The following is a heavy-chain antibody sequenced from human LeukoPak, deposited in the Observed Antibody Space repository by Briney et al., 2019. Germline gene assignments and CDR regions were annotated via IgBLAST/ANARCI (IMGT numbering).Heavy chain of an antibody. D-gene: IGHD3-16*02. CDR2: INPNSGGT. CDR1: GYTFTGYY. Sequence: ASVKVSCKASGYTFTGYYMHWVRQAPGQGLEWMGWINPNSGGTNYAQKFQGRVTMTRDTSISTAYMELSRLRSDDTAVYYCARGLPNYDYVWGSYRYTLDYWGQGTLVTVSS. J-gene: IGHJ4*02. CDR3: ARGLPNYDYVWGSYRYTLDY. V-gene: IGHV1-2*02.